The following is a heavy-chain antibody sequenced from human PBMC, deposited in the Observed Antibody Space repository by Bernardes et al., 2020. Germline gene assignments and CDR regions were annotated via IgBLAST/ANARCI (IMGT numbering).Heavy chain of an antibody. D-gene: IGHD3-22*01. J-gene: IGHJ5*02. Sequence: GGSLRLSCAASGFTINSAWMHWVRQAPGKGLEWVGRIRRKTDGGTTEYAAPIKGRFSISRDDSKNTVYLQMNRLKTEDTAVYYCPTRYDSSGYNGFSWGQGSLVTVYS. CDR3: PTRYDSSGYNGFS. CDR1: GFTINSAW. CDR2: IRRKTDGGTT. V-gene: IGHV3-15*07.